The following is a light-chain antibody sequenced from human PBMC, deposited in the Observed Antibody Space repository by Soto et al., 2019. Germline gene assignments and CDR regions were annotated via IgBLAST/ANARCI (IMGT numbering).Light chain of an antibody. V-gene: IGLV2-14*01. J-gene: IGLJ1*01. Sequence: QSALTQPGSVSGSPGQSITISCTGTSSDVGGYRYVSWFQQHPGKAPKLIIYEVSNRPSGVSSRFSGSKSDNTASLTISGLQADDDADYYCCSYTSTDIPYVFGTGTKLTVL. CDR2: EVS. CDR3: CSYTSTDIPYV. CDR1: SSDVGGYRY.